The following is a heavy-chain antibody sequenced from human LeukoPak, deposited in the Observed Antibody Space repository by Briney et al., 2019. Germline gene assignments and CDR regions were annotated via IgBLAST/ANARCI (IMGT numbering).Heavy chain of an antibody. CDR3: ARGEIVPAAIYRQDYYYYYYMDV. V-gene: IGHV4-34*01. Sequence: SETLSLTCAVYGGSFSGYYWSWIRQPPGKGREWMGEINHSGSTSYNPSLKSRVTISVDTYKNQFALKRSSVTAADTAVYYCARGEIVPAAIYRQDYYYYYYMDVWGKGTTVTVSS. D-gene: IGHD2-2*02. CDR1: GGSFSGYY. J-gene: IGHJ6*03. CDR2: INHSGST.